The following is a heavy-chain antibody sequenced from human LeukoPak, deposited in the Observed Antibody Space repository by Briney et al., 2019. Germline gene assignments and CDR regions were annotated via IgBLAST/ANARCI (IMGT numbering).Heavy chain of an antibody. CDR2: IYNSGST. J-gene: IGHJ4*02. CDR1: GGSISSYF. D-gene: IGHD2-21*02. CDR3: ARQADCGGDCYRHFDY. V-gene: IGHV4-59*08. Sequence: PSETLSLTCTVSGGSISSYFWNRIRQPPGKGLEWIGHIYNSGSTKYNPSLKSRVTISVDTSKNQFSLNLRSVTAADTAVYYCARQADCGGDCYRHFDYWGQGTLVTVSS.